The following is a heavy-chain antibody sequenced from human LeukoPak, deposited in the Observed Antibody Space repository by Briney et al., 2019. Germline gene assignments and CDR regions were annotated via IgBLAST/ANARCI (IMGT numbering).Heavy chain of an antibody. J-gene: IGHJ4*02. CDR1: GGSISSSSYY. CDR3: ARQVLSNGVVIRFDY. Sequence: SETLSLTCTVSGGSISSSSYYWGWIRQPPGKGLEWIGSIYYSGSTYYNPSLKSRVTISVDTSKNQFSLKLSSVTAADTAVYYCARQVLSNGVVIRFDYWGQGTLVTVSS. D-gene: IGHD3-3*01. CDR2: IYYSGST. V-gene: IGHV4-39*01.